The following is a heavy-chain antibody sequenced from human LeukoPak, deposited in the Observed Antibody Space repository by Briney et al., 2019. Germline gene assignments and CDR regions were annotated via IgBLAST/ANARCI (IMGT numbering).Heavy chain of an antibody. CDR1: GFTFSSYS. Sequence: GGSLRLSCAASGFTFSSYSMNWVRQAPGKGLEWVSSISSSSSYIYYADSVKGRFTISRDNAKNSLYLQMNSLRAEDTAVYYCARAAPSDIVVVPAAHYWGQGTLVTVSS. J-gene: IGHJ4*02. CDR3: ARAAPSDIVVVPAAHY. V-gene: IGHV3-21*01. CDR2: ISSSSSYI. D-gene: IGHD2-2*01.